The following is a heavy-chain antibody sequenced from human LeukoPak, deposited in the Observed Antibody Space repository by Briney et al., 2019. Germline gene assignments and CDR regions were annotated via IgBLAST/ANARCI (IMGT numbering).Heavy chain of an antibody. CDR2: IHYSGKV. V-gene: IGHV4-39*01. J-gene: IGHJ4*02. CDR1: GGSLSSSGHW. Sequence: SETLSLTCTVSGGSLSSSGHWWVWIRQPPGKGPEWIGSIHYSGKVYYNPSLKSRVTTSVDTSTDQFSLRLSSATAADTAIYYCARQSGDQSSAWYFDAWGQGTLVTVSS. D-gene: IGHD6-19*01. CDR3: ARQSGDQSSAWYFDA.